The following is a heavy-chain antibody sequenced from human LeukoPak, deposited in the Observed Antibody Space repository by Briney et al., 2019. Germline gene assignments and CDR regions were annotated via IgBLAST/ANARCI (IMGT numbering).Heavy chain of an antibody. CDR2: IKQDGSEK. Sequence: GGSLRLSCAASGFTFSSYWMSWVRQAPGKGLEWVANIKQDGSEKYYVDSVKGRFTISRDNAKNSLYLQMNSLRAEDTAVYYGARGAPGNIAGAGTKWFDPWGQGPLVPVSS. D-gene: IGHD6-19*01. CDR3: ARGAPGNIAGAGTKWFDP. J-gene: IGHJ5*02. V-gene: IGHV3-7*01. CDR1: GFTFSSYW.